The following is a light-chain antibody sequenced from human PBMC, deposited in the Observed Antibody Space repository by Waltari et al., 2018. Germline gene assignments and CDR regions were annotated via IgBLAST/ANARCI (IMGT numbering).Light chain of an antibody. CDR1: QSLLYSDGNTF. CDR3: VQGTHWVT. Sequence: DVVLTQSPLFLAVTPGQSVSISCKSSQSLLYSDGNTFLTWFHQRPGQSPRRLIYDITSRASGVPARFSGSGSGTNFTLNIAGVEADGAGVYFCVQGTHWVTFGGGT. CDR2: DIT. V-gene: IGKV2-30*01. J-gene: IGKJ4*01.